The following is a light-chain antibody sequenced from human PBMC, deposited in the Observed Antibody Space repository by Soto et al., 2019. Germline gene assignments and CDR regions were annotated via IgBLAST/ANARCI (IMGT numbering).Light chain of an antibody. V-gene: IGKV3-15*01. Sequence: EIVLTQSPATLSGSPGERATLSCRASQSVSGHLDWYQQKPGQAPRLLIYDASTRATGIPARFSGSGSGAEFTLTISSLQSEDFAVYYCQQYHKWPLTFGGGTKVDIX. CDR2: DAS. CDR3: QQYHKWPLT. CDR1: QSVSGH. J-gene: IGKJ4*01.